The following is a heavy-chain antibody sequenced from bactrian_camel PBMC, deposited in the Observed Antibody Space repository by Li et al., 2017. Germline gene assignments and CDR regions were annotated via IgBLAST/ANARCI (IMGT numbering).Heavy chain of an antibody. CDR1: GYTYSADC. D-gene: IGHD6*01. CDR3: AADVLAGIQDPPTHFKF. J-gene: IGHJ4*01. Sequence: HVQLVESGGGSVAAGGSLRLSCAVSGYTYSADCMVWFRQASGKEREVVALIYEGDGSVYYADSAEGRFIITRDKAKDLVYLQMNGLQPEDTGVYYCAADVLAGIQDPPTHFKFWGQGTQVTVS. CDR2: IYEGDGSV. V-gene: IGHV3-3*01.